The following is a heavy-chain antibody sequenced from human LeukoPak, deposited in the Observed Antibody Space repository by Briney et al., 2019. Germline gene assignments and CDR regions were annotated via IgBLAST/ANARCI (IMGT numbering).Heavy chain of an antibody. CDR3: ARSLQLDN. CDR1: GFIFSDYN. V-gene: IGHV3-21*01. D-gene: IGHD1-1*01. J-gene: IGHJ4*02. Sequence: PGGSLRLSCAASGFIFSDYNMNWVRQAPGKGLEWVSSISGLSSYIYYADSVKGRFTISRDNAKNSLYLQLNSLRAEDTALYYCARSLQLDNWGQGTLVTVSS. CDR2: ISGLSSYI.